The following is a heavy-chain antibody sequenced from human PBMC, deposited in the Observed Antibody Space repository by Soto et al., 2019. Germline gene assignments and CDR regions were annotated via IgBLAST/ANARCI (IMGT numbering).Heavy chain of an antibody. CDR3: APHVSCSGGSCQYDAFAI. D-gene: IGHD2-15*01. CDR1: GFTVSSHA. Sequence: EVQVLESGGGLVQPGGSLRLSCEGSGFTVSSHAMTWIRQAPGKGPEWVSTITADGGTYYADSVKGRFAMSRDTSESTLYLQMNSLGGEDTAGYYCAPHVSCSGGSCQYDAFAIRGQGTMVTVSS. V-gene: IGHV3-23*01. J-gene: IGHJ3*02. CDR2: ITADGGT.